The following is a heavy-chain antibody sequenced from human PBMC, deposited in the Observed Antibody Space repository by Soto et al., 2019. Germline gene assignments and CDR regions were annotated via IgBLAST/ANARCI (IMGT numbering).Heavy chain of an antibody. J-gene: IGHJ4*02. CDR3: ARGEYYYDSSGYYIISFDY. V-gene: IGHV1-69*01. CDR1: GGTFSSYA. CDR2: IIPIFGTA. Sequence: QVQLVQSGAEVKKPGSSVKVSCKASGGTFSSYAISWVRQAPGQGLELLVGIIPIFGTANYAQKFQGRVTITADESTSTAYMELRSLRSEDTAVYYCARGEYYYDSSGYYIISFDYWGQGTLVTVSS. D-gene: IGHD3-22*01.